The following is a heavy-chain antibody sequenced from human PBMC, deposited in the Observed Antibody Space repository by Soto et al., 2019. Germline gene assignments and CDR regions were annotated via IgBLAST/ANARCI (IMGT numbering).Heavy chain of an antibody. CDR2: IHPSGST. CDR3: ARLDY. CDR1: GSSINNTHFY. V-gene: IGHV4-39*01. J-gene: IGHJ4*02. Sequence: SETLSLTCTVSGSSINNTHFYWGWIRQPPGKGLEWIGGIHPSGSTYYNPSLNSRVTISLDTSKNQFSLNLRSMTASDTAVYYCARLDYWGQGTLVTVSS.